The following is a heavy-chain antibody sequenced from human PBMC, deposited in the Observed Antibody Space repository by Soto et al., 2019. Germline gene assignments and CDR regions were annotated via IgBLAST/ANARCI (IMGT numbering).Heavy chain of an antibody. D-gene: IGHD3-10*01. V-gene: IGHV3-11*06. CDR2: ISSTISYT. Sequence: GGSLRLSCAASGFTFSDYYMSWIRQAPGKGLGWVSYISSTISYTHYADSVKGRFTISRDNAKNSLYLQMNSLRAEDTAVYYCARSIYGYVDYWGQGTLVTVSS. CDR3: ARSIYGYVDY. J-gene: IGHJ4*02. CDR1: GFTFSDYY.